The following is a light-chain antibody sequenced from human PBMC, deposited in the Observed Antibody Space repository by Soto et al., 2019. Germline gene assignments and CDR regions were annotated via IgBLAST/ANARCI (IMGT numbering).Light chain of an antibody. CDR3: SSYAGSSNWV. J-gene: IGLJ3*02. CDR2: EV. CDR1: SSDVGGYNS. V-gene: IGLV2-8*01. Sequence: QSALTQPPSASGSPGQSVTISCTGTSSDVGGYNSVSWYQQHPGKAHKLMISEVNSGVPDRFSGSKSGNTASLTVSGLQAEDEADYYCSSYAGSSNWVFGGGTKLTVL.